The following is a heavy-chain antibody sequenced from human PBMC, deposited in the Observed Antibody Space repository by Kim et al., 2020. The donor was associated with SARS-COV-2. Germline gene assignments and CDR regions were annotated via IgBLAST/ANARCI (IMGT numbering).Heavy chain of an antibody. D-gene: IGHD5-12*01. CDR3: AKAGGSSGYGNYYFDF. CDR2: LDSIASRT. Sequence: GGSLRLSCAASGFTFGDWAMSWVRQAPGKGLEWVSYLDSIASRTYYADSVKGRFTISKDNSKDTLYLQMNTLRAEDTAGSYCAKAGGSSGYGNYYFDFWGQGSLVTVSS. CDR1: GFTFGDWA. V-gene: IGHV3-23*05. J-gene: IGHJ4*02.